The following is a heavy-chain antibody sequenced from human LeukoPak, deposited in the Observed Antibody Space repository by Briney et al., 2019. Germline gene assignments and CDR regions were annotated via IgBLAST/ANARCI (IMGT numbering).Heavy chain of an antibody. CDR1: GFTFSTHW. Sequence: GGSLRLSCTVSGFTFSTHWMRWVRQAPGKGLEWVSIIHSGGNIYYADSVKGRFTISRDNSKNTLYLQMNSLRAEDTAVYYCARDGGYAMDVWGQGTTVTVSS. J-gene: IGHJ6*02. CDR3: ARDGGYAMDV. V-gene: IGHV3-53*01. D-gene: IGHD1-1*01. CDR2: IHSGGNI.